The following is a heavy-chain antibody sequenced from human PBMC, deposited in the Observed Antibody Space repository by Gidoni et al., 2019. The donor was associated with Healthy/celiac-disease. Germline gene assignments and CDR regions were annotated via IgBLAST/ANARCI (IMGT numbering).Heavy chain of an antibody. Sequence: VQLLESGGGLVQPGGSLRLSRSASVFTFRSSAMSWVRQAPGKGLEWVSAISSSGGSTYYADSVKGRFTISRDNSKNTLYLQMNSLRAEDTAVYYCAKGNDYGDYLYYFDYWGQGTLVTVSS. CDR1: VFTFRSSA. J-gene: IGHJ4*02. D-gene: IGHD4-17*01. CDR2: ISSSGGST. V-gene: IGHV3-23*01. CDR3: AKGNDYGDYLYYFDY.